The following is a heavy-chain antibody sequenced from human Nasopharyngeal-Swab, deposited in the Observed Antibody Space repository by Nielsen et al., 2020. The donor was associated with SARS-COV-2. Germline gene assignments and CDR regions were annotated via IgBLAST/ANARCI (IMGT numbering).Heavy chain of an antibody. Sequence: GGSLRLSCAASGFTFSSYGMPWVRQAPGKGLEWVAVIWYDGSNKYYADSVKGRFTISRDNSKKTLYLQMNSLRAEDTAVYYCAREGIVGATNGLDYWGQGTLVTVSS. V-gene: IGHV3-33*01. CDR3: AREGIVGATNGLDY. D-gene: IGHD1-26*01. CDR2: IWYDGSNK. CDR1: GFTFSSYG. J-gene: IGHJ4*02.